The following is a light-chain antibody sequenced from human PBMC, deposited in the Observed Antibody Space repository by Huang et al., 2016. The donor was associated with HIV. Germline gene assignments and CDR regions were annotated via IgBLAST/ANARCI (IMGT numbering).Light chain of an antibody. J-gene: IGKJ1*01. CDR1: QNINSY. CDR3: QQSYSTPRT. CDR2: AAS. V-gene: IGKV1-39*01. Sequence: DIQMTQSPSSLSASVGDRVTITCRASQNINSYLNWYQLKPGKAPKLLIDAASSLQSGVPSRFSGSGSGTDFTLTISSLQPEDFATYYCQQSYSTPRTFGQGTKVEIK.